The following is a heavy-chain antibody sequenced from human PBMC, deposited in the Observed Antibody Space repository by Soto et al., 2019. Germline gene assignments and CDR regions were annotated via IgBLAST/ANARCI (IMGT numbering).Heavy chain of an antibody. CDR1: GFTFSSYG. CDR2: ISYGGSNK. V-gene: IGHV3-30*18. J-gene: IGHJ6*02. CDR3: AKDYGGNSGMDV. Sequence: GGSLRLSCAASGFTFSSYGMHWVRQAPGKGLEWVAVISYGGSNKYYADSVKGRFTISRDNSKNTLYLQMNSLRAEDTAVYYCAKDYGGNSGMDVWGQGTTVTVSS. D-gene: IGHD4-17*01.